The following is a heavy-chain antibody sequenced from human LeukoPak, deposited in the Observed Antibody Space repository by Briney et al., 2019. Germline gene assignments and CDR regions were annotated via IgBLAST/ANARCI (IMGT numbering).Heavy chain of an antibody. J-gene: IGHJ5*02. Sequence: GGSLRLSCAASGFTFSDYYMTWIRQAPGKGLESVAYISGSGSVIVYADSVKGRFTISRDNAKNSLYLQMNSLRAEDTAVYYCARDFEDFHGTNWFDPWGQGTLVTVSS. CDR1: GFTFSDYY. D-gene: IGHD3-9*01. CDR3: ARDFEDFHGTNWFDP. V-gene: IGHV3-11*04. CDR2: ISGSGSVI.